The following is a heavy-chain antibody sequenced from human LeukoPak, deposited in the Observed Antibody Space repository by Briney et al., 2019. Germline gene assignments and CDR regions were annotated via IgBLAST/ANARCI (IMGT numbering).Heavy chain of an antibody. CDR2: INPSGGST. J-gene: IGHJ4*02. CDR3: ARDLSGNKYGHFDY. CDR1: GYTFTNYY. D-gene: IGHD1-26*01. Sequence: ASVEVSCKASGYTFTNYYMHWVRQAPGQGLEWMGIINPSGGSTSYAQKFQGRVTMTRDTSTSTVYMELSSLRSEDAAVYYCARDLSGNKYGHFDYWGQRTLVTVSS. V-gene: IGHV1-46*01.